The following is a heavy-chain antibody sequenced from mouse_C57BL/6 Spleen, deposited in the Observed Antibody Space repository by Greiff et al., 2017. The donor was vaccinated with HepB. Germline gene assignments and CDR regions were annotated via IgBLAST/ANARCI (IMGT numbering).Heavy chain of an antibody. Sequence: EVKLQESGPGLVKPSQSLSLTCSVTGYSITSGYYWNWIRQFPGNKLEWMGYISYDGSNNYNPSLKNRISITRDTSKNQFFLKLNSVTTEDTATYYCARGYDYHHFDYWGQGTTLTVSS. J-gene: IGHJ2*01. CDR2: ISYDGSN. CDR1: GYSITSGYY. CDR3: ARGYDYHHFDY. D-gene: IGHD2-4*01. V-gene: IGHV3-6*01.